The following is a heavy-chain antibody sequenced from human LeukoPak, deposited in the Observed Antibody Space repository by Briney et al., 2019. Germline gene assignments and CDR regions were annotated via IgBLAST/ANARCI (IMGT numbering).Heavy chain of an antibody. Sequence: ASVKVSCKAFGYTFTSYGISWVRQAPGQGLEWMGWISTNSGNTDYAQKLQGSITMTTDTSTSTAYMELRSLRSDDTAVYYCARDMPSYYYGSGKNLWGQGTLVTVSA. CDR2: ISTNSGNT. J-gene: IGHJ5*02. CDR3: ARDMPSYYYGSGKNL. CDR1: GYTFTSYG. V-gene: IGHV1-18*01. D-gene: IGHD3-10*01.